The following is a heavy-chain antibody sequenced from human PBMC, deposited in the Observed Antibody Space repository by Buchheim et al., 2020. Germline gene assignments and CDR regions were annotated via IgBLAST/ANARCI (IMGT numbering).Heavy chain of an antibody. CDR1: GFTFSTYW. V-gene: IGHV3-7*01. CDR2: IKEDGSEK. D-gene: IGHD1-1*01. CDR3: ARGRGYFYSNEDNWPDP. Sequence: EVQVVESGGGLVQPGGSLRLSCAASGFTFSTYWMSWVRQAPGKGPERVANIKEDGSEKYYVDSVKARFSISRDNAKNSVYLQMNSLRAEDTAMYYCARGRGYFYSNEDNWPDPWGQGTL. J-gene: IGHJ5*02.